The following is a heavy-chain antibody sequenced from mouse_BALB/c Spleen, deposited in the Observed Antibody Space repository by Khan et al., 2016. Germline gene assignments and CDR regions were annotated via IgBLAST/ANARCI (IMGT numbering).Heavy chain of an antibody. V-gene: IGHV1S81*02. CDR3: ARPFTTALFDY. Sequence: QVQLQQSGAELVKPGASVKLSCKASGYTFTSYWMHWVKQRPGQGLEWIGEINPSNGRTNYNEKFKSKATLTVDKSSSTACMQLSSLTSEDSAVYYCARPFTTALFDYWGQGTTLTVSS. CDR2: INPSNGRT. J-gene: IGHJ2*01. CDR1: GYTFTSYW. D-gene: IGHD1-2*01.